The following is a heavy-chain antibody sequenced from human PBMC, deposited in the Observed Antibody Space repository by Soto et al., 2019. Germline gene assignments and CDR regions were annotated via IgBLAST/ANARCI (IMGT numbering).Heavy chain of an antibody. J-gene: IGHJ3*02. D-gene: IGHD6-6*01. CDR3: ARDRWYSSSTTFDI. Sequence: ETLSLTCTVSGGSISSYYWSWIRQPPGKGLEWIGYIYYSGSTNYNPSLKSRVTISVDTSKNQFSLKLSSVTAADTAVYYCARDRWYSSSTTFDICGQAPMVTVSS. CDR2: IYYSGST. V-gene: IGHV4-59*01. CDR1: GGSISSYY.